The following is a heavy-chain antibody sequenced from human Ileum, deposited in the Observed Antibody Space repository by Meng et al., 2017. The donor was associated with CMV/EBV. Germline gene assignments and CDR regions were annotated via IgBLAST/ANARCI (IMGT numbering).Heavy chain of an antibody. D-gene: IGHD3-22*01. CDR3: ARDWGSGYSASYFDS. J-gene: IGHJ4*02. Sequence: SGFIFNSYGMHWVLQAPGKGLEWVAVIWYDGSNQNYADSVKGRFTISRDSSKNTLFLQMHSLRAEDTAIYYCARDWGSGYSASYFDSWGQGTLVTVSS. CDR2: IWYDGSNQ. V-gene: IGHV3-33*01. CDR1: GFIFNSYG.